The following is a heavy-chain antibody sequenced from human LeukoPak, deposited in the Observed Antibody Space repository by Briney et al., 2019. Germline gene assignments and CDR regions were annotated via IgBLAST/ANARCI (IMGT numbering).Heavy chain of an antibody. CDR1: GFTFSSRW. CDR3: ARDLSGIAGYTYGRGIDY. J-gene: IGHJ4*02. D-gene: IGHD5-18*01. Sequence: GGSLRLSCGASGFTFSSRWMSWVRQAPGKGLEWVANIKKDGSEKYYVDAVKGRFTISRDNAKTSLYLQMNSLRAEDTAVYYCARDLSGIAGYTYGRGIDYWGQGTLVTVSS. CDR2: IKKDGSEK. V-gene: IGHV3-7*01.